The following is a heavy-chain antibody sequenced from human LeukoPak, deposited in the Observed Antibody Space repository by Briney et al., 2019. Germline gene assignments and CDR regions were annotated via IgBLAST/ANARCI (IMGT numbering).Heavy chain of an antibody. J-gene: IGHJ6*03. CDR3: ARDPYNGYYGDDYYYYMDV. D-gene: IGHD4-17*01. V-gene: IGHV3-20*04. Sequence: PGGSLRLSCAASGFTFVDYGMSWVRQAPGKGLEGVSGINWNGGSTGYADSVKGRFTISRDNAKNSLSLQMNSLRDEDTAVYYCARDPYNGYYGDDYYYYMDVRGKGTTVTISS. CDR2: INWNGGST. CDR1: GFTFVDYG.